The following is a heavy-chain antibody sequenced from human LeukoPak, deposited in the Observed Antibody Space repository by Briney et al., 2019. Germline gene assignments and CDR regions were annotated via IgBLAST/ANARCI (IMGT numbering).Heavy chain of an antibody. CDR1: GGSISSSLYY. J-gene: IGHJ6*03. D-gene: IGHD1-14*01. V-gene: IGHV4-39*07. CDR2: VYYSGST. Sequence: SETLSLTCTVAGGSISSSLYYWGWMRQPPGKGLEWVGSVYYSGSTYYNSSLKSRVTMSIDTSKNQLSLMLSSVTAADTALYYCARDRKYYYHMDVWGKGTTVTVSS. CDR3: ARDRKYYYHMDV.